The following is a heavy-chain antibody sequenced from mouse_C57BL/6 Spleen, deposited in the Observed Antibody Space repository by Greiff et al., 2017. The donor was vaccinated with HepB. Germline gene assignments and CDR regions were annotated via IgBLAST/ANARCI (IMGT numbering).Heavy chain of an antibody. J-gene: IGHJ3*01. D-gene: IGHD2-1*01. V-gene: IGHV1-64*01. Sequence: QVQLQQPGAELVKPGASVKLSCKASGYTFTSYWMHWVKQRPGQGLEWIGMIHPNSGSTNYNEKFKSKATLTVDKSSSTAYMQLSSLTSEDSAVYYCARSFYYGNYEGFAYWGQGTLVTVSA. CDR1: GYTFTSYW. CDR2: IHPNSGST. CDR3: ARSFYYGNYEGFAY.